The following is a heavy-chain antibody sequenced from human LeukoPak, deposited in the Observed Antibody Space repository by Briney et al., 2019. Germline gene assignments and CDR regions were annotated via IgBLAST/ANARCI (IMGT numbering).Heavy chain of an antibody. CDR2: IYSGGST. D-gene: IGHD1-26*01. CDR3: ARERRNGKYYFDY. Sequence: GGSLRLSCAASGFTVSSNYMSWVSQAPGKGLEWVSVIYSGGSTYYADSVKGRFTISGDNSKNTLYLQMNSLRAEDTAVYYCARERRNGKYYFDYWGQGTLVTVSS. CDR1: GFTVSSNY. V-gene: IGHV3-53*01. J-gene: IGHJ4*02.